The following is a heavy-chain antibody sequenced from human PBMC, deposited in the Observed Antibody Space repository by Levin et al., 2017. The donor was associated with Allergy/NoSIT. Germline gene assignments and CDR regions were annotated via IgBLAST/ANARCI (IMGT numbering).Heavy chain of an antibody. D-gene: IGHD1-26*01. CDR2: INHSGST. V-gene: IGHV4-34*01. J-gene: IGHJ4*02. CDR3: AGRYRSAAGDY. CDR1: GGSFSDYY. Sequence: SETLSLTCAFYGGSFSDYYWTWIRQPPGRGLEWIGEINHSGSTGYSPSLRSRATISVDTSKNHFSLKLTSVTAADTAVYFCAGRYRSAAGDYWDQGTLVTVSS.